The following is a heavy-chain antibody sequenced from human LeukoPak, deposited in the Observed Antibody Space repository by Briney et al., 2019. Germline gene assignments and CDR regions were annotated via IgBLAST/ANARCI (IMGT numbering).Heavy chain of an antibody. CDR1: GGSISSSSSY. CDR2: IYYSGST. CDR3: ARALRARITGTTASVYGMDV. D-gene: IGHD1-20*01. Sequence: SETLSLTCTVSGGSISSSSSYWGWIRQPPGKGLEWIGSIYYSGSTNYNPSLKSRVTISVDTSKNQFSLKLSSVTAADTAVYYCARALRARITGTTASVYGMDVWGQGTTVTVSS. J-gene: IGHJ6*02. V-gene: IGHV4-39*07.